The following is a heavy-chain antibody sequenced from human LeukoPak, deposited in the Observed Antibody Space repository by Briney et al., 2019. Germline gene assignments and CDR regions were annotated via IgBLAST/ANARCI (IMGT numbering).Heavy chain of an antibody. V-gene: IGHV3-74*01. CDR3: ARGRAAVAGLDDI. D-gene: IGHD6-19*01. J-gene: IGHJ3*02. CDR2: INTGGSST. CDR1: GFTFSSYW. Sequence: GGSLRLSCAASGFTFSSYWMHWVRQAPGKGLVWVSRINTGGSSTTYADSVKGRFTISRDNAKNTLYLQMNSLRAEDTAVYYCARGRAAVAGLDDISGQGTMVTVSS.